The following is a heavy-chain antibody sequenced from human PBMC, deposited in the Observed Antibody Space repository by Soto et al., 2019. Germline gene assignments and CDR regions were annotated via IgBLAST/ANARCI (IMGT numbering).Heavy chain of an antibody. V-gene: IGHV3-74*01. J-gene: IGHJ6*02. CDR1: GFNFSRFW. CDR3: ARDLSSCSSARCYSFYYGVDV. CDR2: INSDGSRT. Sequence: GGSLRLSCTASGFNFSRFWTHWVRQVPGRGLVWVSHINSDGSRTSYADSVKGRFTISRDNAKNTLYLQMNSLRAEDTAVYYCARDLSSCSSARCYSFYYGVDVWGQVPKVTVSS. D-gene: IGHD2-2*01.